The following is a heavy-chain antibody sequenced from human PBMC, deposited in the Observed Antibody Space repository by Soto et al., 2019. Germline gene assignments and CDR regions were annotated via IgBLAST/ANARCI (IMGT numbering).Heavy chain of an antibody. Sequence: ASVKVSCKASGGAFSTSSINWVRQAPGQGLEWMGAIIPIFGTSDYAQNFQGRVTITADESTKTAFMQLSSLRSEDTAVYYCARDTAPSDVWGQGTTVTVSS. D-gene: IGHD4-17*01. CDR1: GGAFSTSS. CDR3: ARDTAPSDV. CDR2: IIPIFGTS. J-gene: IGHJ6*02. V-gene: IGHV1-69*13.